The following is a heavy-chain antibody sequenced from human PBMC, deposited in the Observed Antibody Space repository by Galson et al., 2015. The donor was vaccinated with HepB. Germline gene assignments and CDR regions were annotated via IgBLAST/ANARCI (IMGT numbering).Heavy chain of an antibody. CDR1: GYNFNVYY. V-gene: IGHV1-2*06. D-gene: IGHD3-16*01. CDR3: AREYDYVWGSSPSGNYYYAMDV. J-gene: IGHJ6*02. Sequence: SCKASGYNFNVYYIHWERQAPGQGLEWLGRIDPDSGGTDYAQKFQGRVTMTSDTSISTAYMELSRLRSDDTAFYYCAREYDYVWGSSPSGNYYYAMDVWGQGTTVIVSS. CDR2: IDPDSGGT.